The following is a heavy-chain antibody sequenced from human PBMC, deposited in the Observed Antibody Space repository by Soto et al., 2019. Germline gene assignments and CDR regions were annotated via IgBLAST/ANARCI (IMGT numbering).Heavy chain of an antibody. CDR3: AKDVATIFLLGWFDP. V-gene: IGHV3-23*01. Sequence: PGGSLRLSCAASGFTFSSYAISWVRQAPGKGLEWVSAISGSGGSTYYADSVKGRFTISRDNSKNTLYLQMNSLRAEDTAVYYCAKDVATIFLLGWFDPWGQGTLVTVSS. J-gene: IGHJ5*02. CDR2: ISGSGGST. D-gene: IGHD3-9*01. CDR1: GFTFSSYA.